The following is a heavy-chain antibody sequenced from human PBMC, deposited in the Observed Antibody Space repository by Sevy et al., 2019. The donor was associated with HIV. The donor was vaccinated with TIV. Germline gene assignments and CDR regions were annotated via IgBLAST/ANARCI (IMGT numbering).Heavy chain of an antibody. V-gene: IGHV3-11*01. CDR2: ISSSGSTI. J-gene: IGHJ6*02. CDR3: ARDRDIVVVVAGIPSYYYYGMDV. D-gene: IGHD2-15*01. CDR1: GFTFSDYY. Sequence: GGCLRLSCAASGFTFSDYYMSWIRQAPGKGLEWVSYISSSGSTIYYADSVKGRFTISRDNAKNSLYLQMNSLRAEDTAVYYCARDRDIVVVVAGIPSYYYYGMDVWGQGTTVTVSS.